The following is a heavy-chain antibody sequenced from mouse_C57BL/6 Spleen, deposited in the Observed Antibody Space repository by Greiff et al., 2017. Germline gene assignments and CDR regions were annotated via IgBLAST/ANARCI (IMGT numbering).Heavy chain of an antibody. V-gene: IGHV1-52*01. D-gene: IGHD1-1*01. CDR2: IDPSDSET. J-gene: IGHJ3*01. CDR3: ASYGSSSPWFAY. Sequence: QVQLQQPGAELVRPGSSVKLSCKASGYTFTSYWMHWVKQRPIQGLEWIGNIDPSDSETHYNQKFKDKATLTVDKSSSTAYMQLSSLTSEDSAVYYCASYGSSSPWFAYWGQGTLVTVSA. CDR1: GYTFTSYW.